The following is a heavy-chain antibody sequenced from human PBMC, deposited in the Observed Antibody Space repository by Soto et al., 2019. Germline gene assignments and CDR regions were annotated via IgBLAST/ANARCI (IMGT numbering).Heavy chain of an antibody. CDR1: VGCYSAYH. CDR2: IKNSEST. J-gene: IGHJ3*02. CDR3: ARGLRAVRTTSSAFDI. D-gene: IGHD1-1*01. V-gene: IGHV4-34*01. Sequence: PSETLSLTCAVCVGCYSAYHWSGIREPRGKVGEWSREIKNSESTNYNPSLKSRVTISVDTSKNQFSLKLSSVTAADTAVYYCARGLRAVRTTSSAFDIWGQGTMVTVS.